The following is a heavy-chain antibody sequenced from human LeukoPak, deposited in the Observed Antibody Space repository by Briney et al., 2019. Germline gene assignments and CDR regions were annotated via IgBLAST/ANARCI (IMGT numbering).Heavy chain of an antibody. V-gene: IGHV4-31*03. CDR1: GGSISSGGYY. CDR2: IYYSGGS. D-gene: IGHD2-15*01. Sequence: SETMSLTCTVSGGSISSGGYYWSWVRQHPGKGPEWIGYIYYSGGSYYNPSLKSRATISIVTSNNQFALKLSSVTAADTAVYYCARGRSAARVGGFDYWGQGTLVTVSS. J-gene: IGHJ4*02. CDR3: ARGRSAARVGGFDY.